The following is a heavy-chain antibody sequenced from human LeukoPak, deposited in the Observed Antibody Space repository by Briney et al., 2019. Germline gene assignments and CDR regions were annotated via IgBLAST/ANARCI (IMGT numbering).Heavy chain of an antibody. J-gene: IGHJ4*02. CDR2: ISYDGSNK. V-gene: IGHV3-30*18. CDR3: ANLPL. Sequence: GGSLRLSCATSGFTFSNYGMHWVRQAPGKGLEWVAVISYDGSNKYYADSAKGRFTISRDNSKNTPYLQMNSLRPEDAAVYYCANLPLWGQGTLVTVSS. CDR1: GFTFSNYG.